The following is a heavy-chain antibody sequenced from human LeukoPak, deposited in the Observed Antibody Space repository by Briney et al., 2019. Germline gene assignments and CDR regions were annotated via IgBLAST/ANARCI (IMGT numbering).Heavy chain of an antibody. Sequence: GGSLRLSCAASGFTFSSYAMHWVRQAPGKGQEWVAVISYDGSNKYYADSVKGRFTISRDNSKNTLYLQMNSLRAEDTAVYYCARDHAIVVVPAAPSGAFDIWGQGTMVTVSS. CDR2: ISYDGSNK. V-gene: IGHV3-30-3*01. CDR1: GFTFSSYA. D-gene: IGHD2-2*01. CDR3: ARDHAIVVVPAAPSGAFDI. J-gene: IGHJ3*02.